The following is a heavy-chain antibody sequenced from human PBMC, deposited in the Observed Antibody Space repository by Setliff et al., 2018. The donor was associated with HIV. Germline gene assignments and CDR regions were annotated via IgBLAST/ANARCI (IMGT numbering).Heavy chain of an antibody. J-gene: IGHJ5*02. CDR1: GGSIDSSDYY. CDR2: IFYSGRS. V-gene: IGHV4-39*07. D-gene: IGHD3-10*02. Sequence: PSETLSLTCSVSGGSIDSSDYYWGWIRQPPGKGREWIGGIFYSGRSTYNPSLRSRVTITVDTSKNQLSLSLTSVTAADTAVYYCARRGRTGNSYVLSWFDPWGQGTLVTVAS. CDR3: ARRGRTGNSYVLSWFDP.